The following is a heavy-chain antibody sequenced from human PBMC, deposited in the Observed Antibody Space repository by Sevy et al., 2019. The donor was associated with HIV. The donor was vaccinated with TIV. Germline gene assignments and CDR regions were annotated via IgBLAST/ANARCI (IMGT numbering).Heavy chain of an antibody. D-gene: IGHD2-15*01. CDR3: ARAGGICSGGSCYGYYYYYGMDV. J-gene: IGHJ6*02. Sequence: SETVSLTCTVSGGSISSYYWSWIRQPPGKGLEWIGYIYYSGSTNYNPSLKSRVTISVDTSKNQFSLKLSSVTAADTAVYYCARAGGICSGGSCYGYYYYYGMDVWGQGTTVTVSS. CDR2: IYYSGST. CDR1: GGSISSYY. V-gene: IGHV4-59*01.